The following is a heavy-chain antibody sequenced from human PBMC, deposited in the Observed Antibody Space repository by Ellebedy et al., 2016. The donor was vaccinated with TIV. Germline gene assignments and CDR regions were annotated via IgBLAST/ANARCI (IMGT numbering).Heavy chain of an antibody. CDR1: GFNVTTNY. CDR3: ARDAADNGGKLDY. V-gene: IGHV3-53*01. Sequence: GESLKISCAASGFNVTTNYMNWVRLAPGKGLEWVSVIYRGADGGDTYYADSVRGRFTISRDNSKNTLYLHMNRLRAEETAVYYCARDAADNGGKLDYWGQGALVTVSS. D-gene: IGHD4-23*01. CDR2: IYRGADGGDT. J-gene: IGHJ4*02.